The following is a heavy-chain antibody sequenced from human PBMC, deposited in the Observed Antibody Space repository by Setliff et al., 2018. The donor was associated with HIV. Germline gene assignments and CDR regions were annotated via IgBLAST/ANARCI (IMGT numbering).Heavy chain of an antibody. D-gene: IGHD4-4*01. CDR1: GFSFKSAW. Sequence: PGGSLRLSCAASGFSFKSAWMSWVRQAPGKGLEWVGHIKAKVVGATTDYSAPVRDRFTISRDDSRDILYLQMNSLRAEDTALYFCARDGHRRSDYSNYDDYWGQGTLVTVSS. CDR3: ARDGHRRSDYSNYDDY. CDR2: IKAKVVGATT. V-gene: IGHV3-15*05. J-gene: IGHJ4*02.